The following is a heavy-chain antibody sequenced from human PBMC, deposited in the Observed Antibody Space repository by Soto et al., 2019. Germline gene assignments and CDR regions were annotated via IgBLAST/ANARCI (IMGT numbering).Heavy chain of an antibody. CDR2: ISWDGGST. J-gene: IGHJ6*02. CDR3: AKDGAYGMDV. CDR1: GFTFDDYT. V-gene: IGHV3-43*01. Sequence: EVQLVESGGVVVQPGGSLRLSCAASGFTFDDYTMHWVRQAPGKGLEWVSLISWDGGSTYYADSVKGRFTISRDNSKNSLYPQMNSLRTEDTALYYCAKDGAYGMDVWGQGTTVTVSS.